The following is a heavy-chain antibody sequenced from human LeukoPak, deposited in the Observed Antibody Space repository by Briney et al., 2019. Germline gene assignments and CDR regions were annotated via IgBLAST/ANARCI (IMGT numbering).Heavy chain of an antibody. CDR1: GFTFDDYA. Sequence: GGSLRLSCAASGFTFDDYAMHWVRQAPGKGLEWVSGISWNSGSIGYADSVKGRFTISRDNAKNSLYLQMNSLRAEDTALYYCAKDFELSSSWYYFDYWGQGTLVTVSS. CDR2: ISWNSGSI. J-gene: IGHJ4*02. D-gene: IGHD6-13*01. CDR3: AKDFELSSSWYYFDY. V-gene: IGHV3-9*01.